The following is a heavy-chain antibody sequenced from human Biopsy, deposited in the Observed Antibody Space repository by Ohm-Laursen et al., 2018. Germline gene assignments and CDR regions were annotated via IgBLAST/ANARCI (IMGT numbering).Heavy chain of an antibody. V-gene: IGHV4-34*08. Sequence: GTLSLTCAVFGKTFSDYQWSWIRQPPGKGLEWIGQINQSGTTNYNPSLKSRVSISADASKYEFSLRLTSVTAADTAVYFCGNEVHGRDYWGLGTLVTVSS. CDR3: GNEVHGRDY. D-gene: IGHD2-15*01. CDR1: GKTFSDYQ. J-gene: IGHJ4*02. CDR2: INQSGTT.